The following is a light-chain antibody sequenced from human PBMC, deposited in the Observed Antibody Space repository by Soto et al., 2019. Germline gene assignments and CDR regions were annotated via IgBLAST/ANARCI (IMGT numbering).Light chain of an antibody. CDR1: SSDVGRYDL. Sequence: QSVLTQPASVSGSPGQSITISCTGTSSDVGRYDLVSWYQQHPGKAPKFMIYAVSSRPSGVSNRFSGSKSGNTASLTISGLQAKDEADYYCSSYTSSNTLVFGGGTKLTVL. CDR2: AVS. J-gene: IGLJ3*02. CDR3: SSYTSSNTLV. V-gene: IGLV2-14*02.